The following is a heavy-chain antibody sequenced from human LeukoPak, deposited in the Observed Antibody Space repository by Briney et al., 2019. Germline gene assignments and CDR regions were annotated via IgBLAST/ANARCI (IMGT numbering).Heavy chain of an antibody. CDR1: GFTFSSYS. J-gene: IGHJ4*02. CDR3: ARGLYGDYVSDY. Sequence: PGGSLRLSCAASGFTFSSYSMNWVRQAPGKGPEWVSSISSSSIYIYYADSLKGRFTISRDNAKNSLYLQMNSLRAEDTAVYYCARGLYGDYVSDYWGQGTLVTVSS. V-gene: IGHV3-21*01. CDR2: ISSSSIYI. D-gene: IGHD4-17*01.